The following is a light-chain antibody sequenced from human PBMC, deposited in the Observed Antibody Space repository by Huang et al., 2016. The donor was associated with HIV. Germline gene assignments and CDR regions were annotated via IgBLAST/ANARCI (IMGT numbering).Light chain of an antibody. Sequence: IVMTQSPLSLPVTPGEPASISCRSSESLLHRNGYNYLDWYLQKPGQSPHLLIYLGSNRASGGPDRFSGSGSGTDFTLKISRVEAEDVGVYYCMQALQTPRTFGQGTKVEIK. J-gene: IGKJ1*01. CDR3: MQALQTPRT. V-gene: IGKV2-28*01. CDR2: LGS. CDR1: ESLLHRNGYNY.